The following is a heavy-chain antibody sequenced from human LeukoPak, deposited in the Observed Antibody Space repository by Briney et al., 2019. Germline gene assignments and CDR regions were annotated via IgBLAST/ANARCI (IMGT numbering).Heavy chain of an antibody. Sequence: PGRSLRLSCEASGFTFSFYGMLCVRQAPGKGLEWVAFVSHDGSHKYYADSVRGRVTISRDNSKNTVYLQMNSLRVEDTAIYYCANQCGGNCDSGYWGQGTLVTVSS. D-gene: IGHD4-23*01. J-gene: IGHJ4*02. CDR2: VSHDGSHK. CDR3: ANQCGGNCDSGY. CDR1: GFTFSFYG. V-gene: IGHV3-30*18.